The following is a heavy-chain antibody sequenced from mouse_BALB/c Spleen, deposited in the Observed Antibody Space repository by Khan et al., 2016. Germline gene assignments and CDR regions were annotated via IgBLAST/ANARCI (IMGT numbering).Heavy chain of an antibody. Sequence: QVQLQQSGTELPRPGASVKLSCKASGYTFTDYYLHWVKQRTGQGLEWIGEIFPGSGITYYNEKFKGKASLTADTSPSTAYMQLSSLTSEDSAVYFCARSYYGYFAMDYWGHGASVTVSS. J-gene: IGHJ4*01. V-gene: IGHV1-77*01. CDR2: IFPGSGIT. CDR3: ARSYYGYFAMDY. CDR1: GYTFTDYY. D-gene: IGHD1-2*01.